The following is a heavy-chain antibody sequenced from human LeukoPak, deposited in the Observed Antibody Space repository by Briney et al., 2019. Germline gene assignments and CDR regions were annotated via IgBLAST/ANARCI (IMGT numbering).Heavy chain of an antibody. CDR3: ARGDSSSKIDY. V-gene: IGHV3-7*01. Sequence: GGSLRLSCAASGSTLSNSWMSWVRQAPGKGLEWVASITQDGSGQYYVDSVKGRFTISKDNAKNSLYLQMNSLRAEDTAMYYCARGDSSSKIDYWGQGTLVTVSS. CDR1: GSTLSNSW. D-gene: IGHD6-6*01. J-gene: IGHJ4*02. CDR2: ITQDGSGQ.